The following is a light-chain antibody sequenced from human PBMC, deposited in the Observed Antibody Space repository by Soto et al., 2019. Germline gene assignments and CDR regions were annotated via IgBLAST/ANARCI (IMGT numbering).Light chain of an antibody. CDR2: RNN. V-gene: IGLV1-47*01. CDR3: AAWDDRLSGHV. Sequence: QSVLTQPPSASGTPGQRVTISCSGSSSNIGTNYIYWYQQLPGTAPKLLIYRNNQRPSGVPDRFSGSKSGTSASLAISGLRSVDEADYYCAAWDDRLSGHVFGTGTKLTVL. CDR1: SSNIGTNY. J-gene: IGLJ1*01.